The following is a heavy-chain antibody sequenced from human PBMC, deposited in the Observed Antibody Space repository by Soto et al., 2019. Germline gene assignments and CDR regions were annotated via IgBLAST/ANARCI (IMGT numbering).Heavy chain of an antibody. CDR3: ASPLGLDQPSVHDAFDI. CDR1: GGSINRSTHY. J-gene: IGHJ3*02. V-gene: IGHV4-39*01. Sequence: QLQLQESGPGLVKPSETLSLTCTVSGGSINRSTHYWGWIRQPPGKGLEWIGSIYYSGSTYYNPSLKSRVTISVDTSKNQFSLKLSSVTAADTAVYYCASPLGLDQPSVHDAFDIWGQGTMVTVSS. CDR2: IYYSGST. D-gene: IGHD1-1*01.